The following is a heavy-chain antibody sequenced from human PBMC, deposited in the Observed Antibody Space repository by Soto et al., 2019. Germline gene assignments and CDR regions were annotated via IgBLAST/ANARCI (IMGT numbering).Heavy chain of an antibody. CDR3: ARDDPPVVVYAIPMGYYYGMDV. CDR2: ISSSSSTI. Sequence: GGSLRLSCAASGFTFSSYSMNWVRQAPGKGLEWVSYISSSSSTIYYADSVKGRFTISRDNAKNSLYLQMNSLRDEDTAVYYCARDDPPVVVYAIPMGYYYGMDVWGQGTTVTVSS. CDR1: GFTFSSYS. J-gene: IGHJ6*02. V-gene: IGHV3-48*02. D-gene: IGHD2-8*02.